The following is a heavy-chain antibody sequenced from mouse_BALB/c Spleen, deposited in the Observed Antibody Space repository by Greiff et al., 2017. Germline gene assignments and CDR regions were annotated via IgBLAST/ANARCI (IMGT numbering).Heavy chain of an antibody. V-gene: IGHV1S137*01. J-gene: IGHJ4*01. CDR3: ARGDITTATGAMDY. CDR2: ISTYYGDA. CDR1: GYTFTDYA. Sequence: QVQLQQPGAELVRPGVSVKISCKGSGYTFTDYAMHWVKQSHAKSLEWIGVISTYYGDASYNQKFKGKATMTVDKSSSTAYMELARLTSEDSAIYYCARGDITTATGAMDYWGQGTSVTVSS. D-gene: IGHD1-2*01.